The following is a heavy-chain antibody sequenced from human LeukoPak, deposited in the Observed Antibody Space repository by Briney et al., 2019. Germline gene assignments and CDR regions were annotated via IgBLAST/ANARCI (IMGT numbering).Heavy chain of an antibody. V-gene: IGHV1-8*03. CDR3: ARGGAYDILTGYYTNSWFDP. J-gene: IGHJ5*02. CDR2: MNPNSGNT. CDR1: GYTFTSYD. D-gene: IGHD3-9*01. Sequence: ASVKVSCKASGYTFTSYDINWVRQATGQGLEWMGWMNPNSGNTGYAQKFQGRVTITRNTSISTAYMELSRLRSDDTAVYYCARGGAYDILTGYYTNSWFDPWGQGTLVTVSS.